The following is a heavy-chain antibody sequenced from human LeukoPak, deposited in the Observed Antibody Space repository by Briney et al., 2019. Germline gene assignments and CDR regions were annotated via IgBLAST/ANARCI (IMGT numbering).Heavy chain of an antibody. CDR2: INPDESHK. Sequence: GGSLRLSCAVSGFTFSSCWMGWVRQAPGKGLEWVANINPDESHKYYVESVKGRFTISRDNAKNSLYLQMNSLRAEDTAVYYCARSLIVVVPAAPGRYGMDVWGQGTTVTVSS. D-gene: IGHD2-2*01. V-gene: IGHV3-7*01. CDR1: GFTFSSCW. J-gene: IGHJ6*02. CDR3: ARSLIVVVPAAPGRYGMDV.